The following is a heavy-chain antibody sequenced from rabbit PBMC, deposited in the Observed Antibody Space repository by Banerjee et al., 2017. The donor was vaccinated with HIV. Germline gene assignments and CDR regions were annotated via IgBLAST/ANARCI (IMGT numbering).Heavy chain of an antibody. CDR2: IYTGWGST. CDR3: ARETDNIGYANYAKL. CDR1: GFDFSSNV. J-gene: IGHJ4*01. Sequence: QEQLVESGGGLVQPGGSLTLTCKASGFDFSSNVMCWVRQAPGKGLELIACIYTGWGSTDYASWAKGRFTISKTSSTTVTLQMTSLTVADTATYFCARETDNIGYANYAKLWGPGTLVTVS. V-gene: IGHV1S45*01. D-gene: IGHD6-1*01.